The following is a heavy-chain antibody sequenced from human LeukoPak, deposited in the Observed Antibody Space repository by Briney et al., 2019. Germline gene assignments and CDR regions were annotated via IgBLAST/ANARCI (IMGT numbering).Heavy chain of an antibody. CDR3: TRRVGY. D-gene: IGHD1-26*01. CDR1: GFNFGEYA. V-gene: IGHV3-49*03. J-gene: IGHJ4*02. CDR2: IRSELYGGTP. Sequence: GGSLRLSCAGSGFNFGEYAMTWFRQAPGKGLEWVGYIRSELYGGTPEYAASVKDRFIISRDDPKSILYLQMNSLKTEDTAIYFCTRRVGYWGQGTLVTVST.